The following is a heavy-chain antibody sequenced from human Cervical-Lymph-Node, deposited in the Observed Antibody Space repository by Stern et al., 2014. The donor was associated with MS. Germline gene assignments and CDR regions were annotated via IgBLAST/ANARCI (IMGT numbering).Heavy chain of an antibody. CDR1: GFTFSSYS. Sequence: EVQLVESGGGLVKPGGSLRLSCAASGFTFSSYSMNWVRQAPGKGLEWVSSISRGSSYIYYADSVKGRFTISRDNAKNSLYLQMNSLRAEDTAVYYCAKDRTEMATINYFDSWGQGTLVTVSS. J-gene: IGHJ4*02. V-gene: IGHV3-21*01. D-gene: IGHD5-24*01. CDR2: ISRGSSYI. CDR3: AKDRTEMATINYFDS.